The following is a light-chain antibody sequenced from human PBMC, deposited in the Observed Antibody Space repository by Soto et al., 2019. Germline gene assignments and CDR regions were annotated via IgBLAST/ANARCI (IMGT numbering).Light chain of an antibody. CDR3: SSYTSATTLVV. J-gene: IGLJ2*01. V-gene: IGLV2-14*03. Sequence: QSVLTQPASVSGSPGQSITIPCTGTSSDVGGYNYVSWYQHHPGKAPKLMIYDVSERPSGVSNRLSGSKSGNTASLTISDLQAEDEADYYRSSYTSATTLVVFGGGTKLTVL. CDR1: SSDVGGYNY. CDR2: DVS.